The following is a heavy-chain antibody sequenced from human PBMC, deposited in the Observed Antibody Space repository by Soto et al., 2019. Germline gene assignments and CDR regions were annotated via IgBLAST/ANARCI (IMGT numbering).Heavy chain of an antibody. CDR1: GGSISGSSYY. CDR2: IYYTGST. V-gene: IGHV4-39*01. CDR3: ARYGPVVVTHPFDH. Sequence: QLQLQESGPGLVKPSETLSLTCTVSGGSISGSSYYWGWIRQPPGKGLEWIASIYYTGSTYYNPSLKSRVTMSVDTSKNQFSLNLSSVTAADTAVYFCARYGPVVVTHPFDHWGQGTLVTVSS. D-gene: IGHD3-22*01. J-gene: IGHJ4*02.